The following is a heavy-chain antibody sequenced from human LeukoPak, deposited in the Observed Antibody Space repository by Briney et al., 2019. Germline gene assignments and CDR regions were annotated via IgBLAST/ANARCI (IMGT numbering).Heavy chain of an antibody. D-gene: IGHD1-14*01. CDR1: GFTVSSNY. CDR3: ARVRLDRSERNLDAFEN. V-gene: IGHV3-53*01. Sequence: GGSLRLSCAASGFTVSSNYMSWVRQAPGKGLEWVSSIYSGGSTSYPESVKGRFTISRDNSKNTVYLQMNRLRAEDTAVYFCARVRLDRSERNLDAFENWGQGTMVTVSS. J-gene: IGHJ3*02. CDR2: IYSGGST.